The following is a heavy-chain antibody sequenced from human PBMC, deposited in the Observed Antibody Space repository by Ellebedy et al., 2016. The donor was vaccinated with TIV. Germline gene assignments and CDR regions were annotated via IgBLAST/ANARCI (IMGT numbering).Heavy chain of an antibody. CDR1: GSTFSSYT. D-gene: IGHD3-9*01. Sequence: GESLKISXAASGSTFSSYTVSWVRQAPGKGLEWVSAISGSGGSTYYADSVKGRFTISRDNSKNTLYLQMNSLRAEDTAVYYCAKGQDYDILTGSHYWGQGTLVTVSS. J-gene: IGHJ4*02. V-gene: IGHV3-23*01. CDR2: ISGSGGST. CDR3: AKGQDYDILTGSHY.